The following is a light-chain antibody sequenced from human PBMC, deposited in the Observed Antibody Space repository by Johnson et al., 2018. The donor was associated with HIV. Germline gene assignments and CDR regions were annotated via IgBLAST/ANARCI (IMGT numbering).Light chain of an antibody. CDR1: SSNIGNNY. CDR3: GTWDSSLSAGV. J-gene: IGLJ1*01. V-gene: IGLV1-51*02. Sequence: QSVLTQPPSVSAAPGQKVTISCSGSSSNIGNNYVSWYQQLPGTAPKLLIYENNKRPSGIPDRFSGSKFGTSATLGITGIQTWDEADYYCGTWDSSLSAGVFGTGTKVTV. CDR2: ENN.